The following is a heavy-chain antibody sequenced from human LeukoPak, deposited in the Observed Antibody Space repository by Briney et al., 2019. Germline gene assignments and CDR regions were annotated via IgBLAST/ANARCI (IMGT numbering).Heavy chain of an antibody. Sequence: PGGSLRLSCAASGFTFSSYAMSWVRQAPGKGLEWVSAISGSGGSTYYADSLNIRFTISRDNSRNTLYLQVTSLSAEDTAVYYCAKDSDFRYFQNWGQGTLVTVFS. V-gene: IGHV3-23*01. CDR3: AKDSDFRYFQN. J-gene: IGHJ1*01. D-gene: IGHD2/OR15-2a*01. CDR2: ISGSGGST. CDR1: GFTFSSYA.